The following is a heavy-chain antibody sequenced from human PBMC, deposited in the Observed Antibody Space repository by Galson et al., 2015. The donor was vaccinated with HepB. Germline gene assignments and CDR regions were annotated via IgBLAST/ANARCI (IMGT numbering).Heavy chain of an antibody. Sequence: SVKVSCKASGYTFTSYDINWVRQATGQGLEWMGWMNPNSGNTGYAQKFQGRVTMTRNTSISTAYMELSSLRSEDTAVYYCARGRRAVAATHNWFDPWGQGTLVTVSS. CDR1: GYTFTSYD. V-gene: IGHV1-8*01. J-gene: IGHJ5*02. D-gene: IGHD2-15*01. CDR3: ARGRRAVAATHNWFDP. CDR2: MNPNSGNT.